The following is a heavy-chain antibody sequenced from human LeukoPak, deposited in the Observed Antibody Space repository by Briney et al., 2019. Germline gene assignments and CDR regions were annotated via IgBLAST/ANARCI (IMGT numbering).Heavy chain of an antibody. CDR3: AREVAHCGGDCYSRFDY. D-gene: IGHD2-21*02. CDR1: GFTFSSYA. V-gene: IGHV3-30-3*01. J-gene: IGHJ4*02. CDR2: ISYDGSNK. Sequence: GGSLRLSCAASGFTFSSYAMHWVRQAPGKGLEWVAVISYDGSNKYYADSVKGRFTISRDNSKNTLYLQMNSLRAEDTAVYYCAREVAHCGGDCYSRFDYWGQGTLVTVSS.